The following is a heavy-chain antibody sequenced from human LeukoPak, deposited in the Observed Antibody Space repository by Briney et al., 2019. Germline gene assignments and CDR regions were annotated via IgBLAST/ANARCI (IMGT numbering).Heavy chain of an antibody. CDR1: GGTFSSYA. Sequence: ASVKVSCKASGGTFSSYAISWVRQAPGQGLEWMGGIIPIFGTANYAQKFQGRVTITADESTSTAYMELSSLRFEDTAVYYCAGGATYCSSTSCYAGWFDPWGQGTLVTVSS. D-gene: IGHD2-2*01. CDR2: IIPIFGTA. V-gene: IGHV1-69*13. CDR3: AGGATYCSSTSCYAGWFDP. J-gene: IGHJ5*02.